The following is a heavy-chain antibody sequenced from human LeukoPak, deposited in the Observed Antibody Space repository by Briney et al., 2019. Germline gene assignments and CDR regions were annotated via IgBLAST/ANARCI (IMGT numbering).Heavy chain of an antibody. CDR2: IRSDGSNK. J-gene: IGHJ4*02. Sequence: GGSLRLSCAASGFTFSNYDMHWVRQAPGKGLEWVAFIRSDGSNKYYADSVKGRFTISRDNAKNSLYLQMNSLRAEDTAVYYCAREVDTAMVSYDYWGQGTLVTVSS. CDR3: AREVDTAMVSYDY. D-gene: IGHD5-18*01. CDR1: GFTFSNYD. V-gene: IGHV3-30*02.